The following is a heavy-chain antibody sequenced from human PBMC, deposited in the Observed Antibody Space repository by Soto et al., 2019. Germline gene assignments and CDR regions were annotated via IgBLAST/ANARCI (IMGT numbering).Heavy chain of an antibody. V-gene: IGHV3-20*04. CDR3: ARVVGPYVTNTWYFDL. CDR1: GFTFDDYV. D-gene: IGHD1-26*01. CDR2: INWNGGST. Sequence: EVQLVESGGGVVRPGGSLRLSCSASGFTFDDYVMSWGRQAPGKGLEWVSGINWNGGSTGYADSVKGRFTISRDNAENSLYLQMNRLRAEDTALYYCARVVGPYVTNTWYFDLWGRGTLVTGSS. J-gene: IGHJ2*01.